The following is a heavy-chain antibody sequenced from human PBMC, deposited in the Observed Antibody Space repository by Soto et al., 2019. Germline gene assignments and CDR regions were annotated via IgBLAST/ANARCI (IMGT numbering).Heavy chain of an antibody. V-gene: IGHV1-69*08. J-gene: IGHJ4*02. CDR2: IIPILGIA. CDR1: GGTFSSYT. D-gene: IGHD3-3*01. Sequence: VQLVQSGAEVKKPGSSVKVSCKASGGTFSSYTISWVRQAPGQGLEWMGRIIPILGIANYAQKFQGRVTITADKSTSTAYMELSSLRSEDTAVYYCARDRPPFGVVTNTEFDYWGQGTLVTVSS. CDR3: ARDRPPFGVVTNTEFDY.